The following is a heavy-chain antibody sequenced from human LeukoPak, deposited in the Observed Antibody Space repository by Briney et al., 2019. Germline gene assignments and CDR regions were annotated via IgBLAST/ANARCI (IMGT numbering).Heavy chain of an antibody. CDR1: GGSLTSGGYS. Sequence: SETLSLTCAVSGGSLTSGGYSWSWIRQPPGKGLEWIGYIYHDGSTYFNPSLKSRVTISVDRSKNQFSLKLSSVTAADTAMYYCARHYSSSWLPFDYWGQGTLVTVSS. D-gene: IGHD6-13*01. J-gene: IGHJ4*02. CDR2: IYHDGST. CDR3: ARHYSSSWLPFDY. V-gene: IGHV4-30-2*01.